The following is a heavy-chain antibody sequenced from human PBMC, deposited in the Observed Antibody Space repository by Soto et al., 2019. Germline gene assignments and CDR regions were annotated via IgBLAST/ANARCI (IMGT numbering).Heavy chain of an antibody. CDR3: ARDLNPYYYDSSGLGGI. CDR1: GFTFSSYS. V-gene: IGHV3-21*01. Sequence: GGSLRLSCAASGFTFSSYSMNWVRQAPGKGLEWVSSISSSSSYIYYADSVKGRFTISRDNAKNSLYLQMNSLRAEDTAVYYCARDLNPYYYDSSGLGGIWRRGTMVSVSS. D-gene: IGHD3-22*01. CDR2: ISSSSSYI. J-gene: IGHJ3*02.